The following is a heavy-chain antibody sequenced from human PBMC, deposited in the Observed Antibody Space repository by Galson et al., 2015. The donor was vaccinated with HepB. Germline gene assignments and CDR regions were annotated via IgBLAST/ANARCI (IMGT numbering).Heavy chain of an antibody. Sequence: TLSLTCAVSGGSISSGGYSWSWIRQPPGKGLEWIGYIYHSGSTYYNPSLKSRVTISVDRSKNQFSLKLSSVTAADTAVYYCARDYYDSSGYYKERYFDLWGRGTLVTVSS. CDR3: ARDYYDSSGYYKERYFDL. D-gene: IGHD3-22*01. J-gene: IGHJ2*01. CDR2: IYHSGST. V-gene: IGHV4-30-2*01. CDR1: GGSISSGGYS.